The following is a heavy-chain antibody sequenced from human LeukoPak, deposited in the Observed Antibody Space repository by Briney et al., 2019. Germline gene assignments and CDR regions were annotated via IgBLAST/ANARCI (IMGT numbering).Heavy chain of an antibody. V-gene: IGHV1-58*01. Sequence: ASVKVSCKASGFTFTSSAVQWVRQARGQRLEWIGWIVVGSGNTNYAQKFQERVTITRDMSTSTAYMELSSLRSEDTAVYYCAADKSTAMVPYYYYGMDVWGQGTTVTVSS. CDR1: GFTFTSSA. D-gene: IGHD5-18*01. J-gene: IGHJ6*02. CDR3: AADKSTAMVPYYYYGMDV. CDR2: IVVGSGNT.